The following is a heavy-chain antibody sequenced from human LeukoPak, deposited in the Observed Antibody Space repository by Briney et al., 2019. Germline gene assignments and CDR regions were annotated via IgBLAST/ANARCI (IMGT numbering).Heavy chain of an antibody. CDR2: IKQDGSQK. CDR1: GFTFSSFY. CDR3: ARDRLGAVAGHDF. Sequence: GGSLRLSCAASGFTFSSFYMTWVRQAPGKGLEWVANIKQDGSQKYYVDSVRGRFTISRDNAKNSLYLQMNSLRAEDTAVYYCARDRLGAVAGHDFWGQGTLVTVSS. V-gene: IGHV3-7*01. J-gene: IGHJ4*02. D-gene: IGHD6-19*01.